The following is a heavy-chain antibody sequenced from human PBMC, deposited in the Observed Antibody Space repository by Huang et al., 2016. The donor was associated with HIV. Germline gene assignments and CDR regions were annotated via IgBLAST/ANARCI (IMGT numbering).Heavy chain of an antibody. J-gene: IGHJ6*02. Sequence: QVQLVESGGGVVQPGRSLRLSCAASGFPFSSYGMHWVRQAPGKGLEWVEVISYDGRNKYDADSVKGRFTISRDSSKNTLYLEMNSLRTEDTAVYYCAKDKLGGMDVWGQGTTVTVSS. CDR1: GFPFSSYG. CDR2: ISYDGRNK. D-gene: IGHD6-13*01. CDR3: AKDKLGGMDV. V-gene: IGHV3-30*18.